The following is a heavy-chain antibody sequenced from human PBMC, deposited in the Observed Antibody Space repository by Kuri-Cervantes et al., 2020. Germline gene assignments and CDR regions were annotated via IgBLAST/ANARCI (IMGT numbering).Heavy chain of an antibody. CDR3: ARDYVPAGRSYYYGSGSGRYFDY. J-gene: IGHJ4*02. CDR2: INPNSGGT. V-gene: IGHV1-2*02. D-gene: IGHD3-10*01. Sequence: ASVKVSCKASGYTFTGYYMHWVRQAPGQGLEWMGWINPNSGGTNYAQKFQGRVTMTRDTSTSTVYMELSSLRSEDTAVYYCARDYVPAGRSYYYGSGSGRYFDYWGQGTLVTVSS. CDR1: GYTFTGYY.